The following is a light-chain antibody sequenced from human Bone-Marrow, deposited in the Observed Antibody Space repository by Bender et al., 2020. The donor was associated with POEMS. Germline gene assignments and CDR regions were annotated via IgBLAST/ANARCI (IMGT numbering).Light chain of an antibody. Sequence: QPALTQPASVSGSPGQSITISCTGTSSDVGTYNYVSWYQQHPGKVPKLLIYGYNNRPSGVPDRFSGSKSGTSASLAITGLQAEDEGDYYCQSYDNSLGGWVFGGGTKLTVL. CDR3: QSYDNSLGGWV. CDR1: SSDVGTYNY. J-gene: IGLJ3*02. CDR2: GYN. V-gene: IGLV2-14*03.